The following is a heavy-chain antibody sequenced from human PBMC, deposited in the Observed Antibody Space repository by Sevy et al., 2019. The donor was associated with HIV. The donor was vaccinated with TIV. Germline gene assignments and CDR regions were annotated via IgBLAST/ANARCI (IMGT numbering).Heavy chain of an antibody. CDR2: IRSKHYGGAT. V-gene: IGHV3-49*03. CDR1: GFTFGDYA. D-gene: IGHD3-22*01. CDR3: TRGYYYDSNGYSDY. J-gene: IGHJ4*02. Sequence: GGSRRLSCTGSGFTFGDYAMSWFRQAPGMGLEWVGFIRSKHYGGATEYAASVKGRFTISRDDSKSIADLQMNSLKTEDTAVYYCTRGYYYDSNGYSDYWGQGTLVTVSS.